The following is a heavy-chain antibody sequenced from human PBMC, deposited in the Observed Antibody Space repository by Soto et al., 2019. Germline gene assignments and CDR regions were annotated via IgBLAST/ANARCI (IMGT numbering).Heavy chain of an antibody. CDR2: INHSGST. D-gene: IGHD6-6*01. Sequence: SETLSLTCAVYGGSFSGYYWSWIRQPPGKGLEWIGEINHSGSTNYNPSLKSRVTISVDTSKNQFSLKLSSVTAADTAVYYCARFSFIAAHDYWGQGTLVTASS. CDR1: GGSFSGYY. J-gene: IGHJ4*02. CDR3: ARFSFIAAHDY. V-gene: IGHV4-34*01.